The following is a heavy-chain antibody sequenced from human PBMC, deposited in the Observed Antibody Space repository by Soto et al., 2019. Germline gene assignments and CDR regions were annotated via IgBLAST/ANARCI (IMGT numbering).Heavy chain of an antibody. CDR2: IYPSDSDI. CDR1: GYSFTSHW. V-gene: IGHV5-51*01. Sequence: PGESLKISCKTSGYSFTSHWIAWVRQMPGKGLEWMGIIYPSDSDIRYRPSFQGQVTISVDKSISTAYLQWSSLKASDTATYYCARQAYSNYRGGMDVWGQGTTVTVSS. D-gene: IGHD3-16*01. J-gene: IGHJ6*02. CDR3: ARQAYSNYRGGMDV.